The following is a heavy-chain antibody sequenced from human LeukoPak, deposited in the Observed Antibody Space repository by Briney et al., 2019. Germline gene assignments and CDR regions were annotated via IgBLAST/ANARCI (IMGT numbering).Heavy chain of an antibody. V-gene: IGHV4-59*08. Sequence: SETLSLTCTVSGGSISSYYWSWIRQPPGKGLEWIGYIYYSGSTNYNPSLKSRVTISVDTSKNQFSLKLSSVTAADTAVYYCARRAIVVVPAAPYYYYYMDVCGKGTTVTVSS. CDR3: ARRAIVVVPAAPYYYYYMDV. J-gene: IGHJ6*03. CDR1: GGSISSYY. CDR2: IYYSGST. D-gene: IGHD2-2*01.